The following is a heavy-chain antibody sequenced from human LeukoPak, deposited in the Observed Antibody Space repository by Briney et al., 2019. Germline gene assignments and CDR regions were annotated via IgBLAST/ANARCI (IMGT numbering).Heavy chain of an antibody. V-gene: IGHV3-23*01. Sequence: GGSLRLSCAASGFTFNNYAMTWVRQAPGKGLEWVSVVSGSGDNTNYADSVKGRFTISRDNSKNTLFLQMNSLRAEDTAVYYCAKGDYGVDFDYWGQGTLVTVSS. CDR1: GFTFNNYA. CDR3: AKGDYGVDFDY. D-gene: IGHD4-17*01. J-gene: IGHJ4*02. CDR2: VSGSGDNT.